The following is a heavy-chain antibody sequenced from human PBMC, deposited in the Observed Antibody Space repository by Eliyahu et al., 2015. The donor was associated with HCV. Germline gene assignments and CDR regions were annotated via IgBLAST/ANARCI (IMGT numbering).Heavy chain of an antibody. CDR3: AKDMARWLPPKGFAH. Sequence: EVQLVESGGGLVQPGRSLRLSCAASGFSXDDYAMHWVRQAPGKGLEWVSGISWNSGNIAYADSVKGRFTISRDNAKNSLYLQMNSLRAEDTALYYCAKDMARWLPPKGFAHWGQGTLVTVSS. CDR2: ISWNSGNI. J-gene: IGHJ4*02. D-gene: IGHD5-24*01. V-gene: IGHV3-9*01. CDR1: GFSXDDYA.